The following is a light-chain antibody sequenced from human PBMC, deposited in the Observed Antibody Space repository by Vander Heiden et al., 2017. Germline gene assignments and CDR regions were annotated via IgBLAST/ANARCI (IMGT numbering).Light chain of an antibody. Sequence: EIVMTQSPATLSVSPGERATLSCRASQSVSSNLAWYQQKPGQPPRLVIYGASTRTTGIPARLSGSGSGTEFTLTISSLQSEDFAVYYCQQYNNWPPWTFGQGTKVEIK. J-gene: IGKJ1*01. CDR3: QQYNNWPPWT. CDR1: QSVSSN. CDR2: GAS. V-gene: IGKV3-15*01.